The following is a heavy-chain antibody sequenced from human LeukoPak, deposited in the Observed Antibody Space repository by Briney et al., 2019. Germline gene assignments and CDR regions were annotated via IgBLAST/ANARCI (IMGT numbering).Heavy chain of an antibody. D-gene: IGHD5-18*01. CDR2: INPSGGST. J-gene: IGHJ4*02. V-gene: IGHV1-46*01. CDR1: GYTFTSYY. CDR3: ASEQQGEVTRKGYFDY. Sequence: ASVKVSCKASGYTFTSYYMHWVRQAPGQGLERMGIINPSGGSTSYAQKFQGRVTMTRDTSTSTVYMELSSLRSEDTAVYYCASEQQGEVTRKGYFDYWGQGTLVTVSS.